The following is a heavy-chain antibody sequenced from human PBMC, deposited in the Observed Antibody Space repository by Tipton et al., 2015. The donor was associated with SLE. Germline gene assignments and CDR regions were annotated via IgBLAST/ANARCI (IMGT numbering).Heavy chain of an antibody. CDR1: GGSFSGYY. CDR2: INHSGST. CDR3: ARNLASSGGDDY. V-gene: IGHV4-34*01. D-gene: IGHD6-19*01. J-gene: IGHJ4*02. Sequence: TLSLTCAVYGGSFSGYYWSWIRQPPGKGLEWIGEINHSGSTNYNPSLKSRVTISVDTSKNQFSLKLSSVTAADTAVYYCARNLASSGGDDYWGQGTLVTVSS.